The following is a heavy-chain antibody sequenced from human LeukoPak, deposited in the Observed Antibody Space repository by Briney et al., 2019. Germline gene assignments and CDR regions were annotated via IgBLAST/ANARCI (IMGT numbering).Heavy chain of an antibody. CDR3: ARVMVRFGEFFLAGDAFDI. D-gene: IGHD3-10*01. V-gene: IGHV1-18*01. CDR1: GYTFTSYG. CDR2: ISAYNGNT. J-gene: IGHJ3*02. Sequence: ASVKVCCKASGYTFTSYGISWVRQAPGQGLEWMGWISAYNGNTNYAQKLQGRVTMTTDTSTSTAYMELRSLRSDDTAVYYCARVMVRFGEFFLAGDAFDIWGQGTMVTVSS.